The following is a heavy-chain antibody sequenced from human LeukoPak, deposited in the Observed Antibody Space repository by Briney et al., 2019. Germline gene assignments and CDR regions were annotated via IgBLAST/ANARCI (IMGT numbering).Heavy chain of an antibody. J-gene: IGHJ4*02. CDR2: IYSGGST. D-gene: IGHD5-18*01. CDR3: ARGGDGYSLDY. V-gene: IGHV3-66*01. CDR1: GFTVSSNY. Sequence: GGSLRLSCAASGFTVSSNYMSWVRQVPGKGLEWVSVIYSGGSTYYADSVKGRFTISRDNSKNTLFLQMNTLRAEDTAVYYCARGGDGYSLDYWGQGTLVTVSS.